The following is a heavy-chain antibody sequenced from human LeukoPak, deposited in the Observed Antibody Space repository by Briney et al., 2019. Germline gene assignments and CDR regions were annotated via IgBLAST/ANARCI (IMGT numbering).Heavy chain of an antibody. D-gene: IGHD2-2*02. CDR3: ARRLVVVPAAIPGYYYYYYMDV. V-gene: IGHV4-61*02. J-gene: IGHJ6*03. CDR2: IYTSGST. CDR1: GGSISSGSYY. Sequence: KPSQTLSLTCTVSGGSISSGSYYWSWIRQPAGKGLEWIGRIYTSGSTNYNPSLKSRVTISVDTSKNQFSLKLSSVTAADTAVYYCARRLVVVPAAIPGYYYYYYMDVWGKGTTVTVSS.